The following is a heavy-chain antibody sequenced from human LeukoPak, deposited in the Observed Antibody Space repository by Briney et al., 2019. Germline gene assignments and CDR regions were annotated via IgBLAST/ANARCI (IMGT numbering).Heavy chain of an antibody. Sequence: EASVKVSCKVSGYTLTELSMHWVRQAPGKGLEWMGGFDPEDGETIYAQKFQGRVTMTTDTSTSTAYMELRSLRSDDTAVYYCARFSSGYYYPNWFDPWGQGTLVTVSS. V-gene: IGHV1-24*01. J-gene: IGHJ5*02. CDR3: ARFSSGYYYPNWFDP. CDR2: FDPEDGET. D-gene: IGHD3-22*01. CDR1: GYTLTELS.